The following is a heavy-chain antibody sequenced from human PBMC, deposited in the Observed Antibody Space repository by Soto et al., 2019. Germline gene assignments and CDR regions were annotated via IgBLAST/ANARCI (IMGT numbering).Heavy chain of an antibody. CDR1: GGSISSYY. CDR3: ARDLKGYSPSPPTFDS. V-gene: IGHV4-4*07. J-gene: IGHJ4*02. D-gene: IGHD3-16*02. Sequence: LSLTCTVSGGSISSYYWSWIRQPAGKGLEWIGRIYTSGSTNYNPSLKSRVTMSVDTSKNQFSLKLSSVTAADTAVYYCARDLKGYSPSPPTFDSGGQEPLVTFPS. CDR2: IYTSGST.